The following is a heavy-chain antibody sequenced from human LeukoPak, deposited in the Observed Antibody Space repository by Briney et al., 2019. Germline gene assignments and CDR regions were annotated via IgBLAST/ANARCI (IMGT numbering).Heavy chain of an antibody. Sequence: AAVKVSCKVSGYTLTELSMHWVRQAPGKGLEWMGGFDPEDGETNYAQKFQGRVTMTEDTSTDTAYMELSSLRSEDTAVYYCARDSGVDAHIDYWGQGTLVTVSA. CDR3: ARDSGVDAHIDY. CDR1: GYTLTELS. CDR2: FDPEDGET. V-gene: IGHV1-24*01. J-gene: IGHJ4*02. D-gene: IGHD3-3*01.